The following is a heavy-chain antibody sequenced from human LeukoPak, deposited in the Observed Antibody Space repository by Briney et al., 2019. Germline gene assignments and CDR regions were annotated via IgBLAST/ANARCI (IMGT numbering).Heavy chain of an antibody. D-gene: IGHD1-26*01. CDR3: AKGFSSGSSTGFDY. J-gene: IGHJ4*02. CDR2: IYSGGST. CDR1: GFTFSNAW. V-gene: IGHV3-66*01. Sequence: GGSLRLSCAASGFTFSNAWMSWVRQAPGKGLEWVSVIYSGGSTYYADSVKGRFTISRDNSKNTLYLQMNSLRAEDTAVYYCAKGFSSGSSTGFDYWGQGTLVTVSS.